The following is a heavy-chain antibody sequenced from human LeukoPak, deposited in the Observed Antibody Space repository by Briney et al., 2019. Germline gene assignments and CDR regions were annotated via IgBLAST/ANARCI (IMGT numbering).Heavy chain of an antibody. Sequence: GASVKVSCKASGYTFTGYYMHWVRQAPGQGLEWMGWINPNSGGTNYAQKFQGRVTMTRDTSISTAYMELSRLRSDDTAVYYCARGGSVVVTAGWSYYYYMDVWGKGTTVTVSS. D-gene: IGHD2-21*02. CDR2: INPNSGGT. J-gene: IGHJ6*03. CDR1: GYTFTGYY. CDR3: ARGGSVVVTAGWSYYYYMDV. V-gene: IGHV1-2*02.